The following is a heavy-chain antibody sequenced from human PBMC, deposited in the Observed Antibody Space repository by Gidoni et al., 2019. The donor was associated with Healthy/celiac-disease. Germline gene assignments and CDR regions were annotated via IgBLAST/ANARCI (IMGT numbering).Heavy chain of an antibody. CDR1: GFTFSSYG. J-gene: IGHJ4*02. V-gene: IGHV3-23*01. CDR3: AKGGYSMAAAGDFDY. CDR2: ISGSGGST. D-gene: IGHD6-13*01. Sequence: EVQLLESGGGLVQPGGSLRLSCAASGFTFSSYGMSWVRQAPGKGLEWVSAISGSGGSTYYADSVKGRFTISRDKSKNTLYLQMNSLRAEDTAVYYCAKGGYSMAAAGDFDYWGQGTLVTVSS.